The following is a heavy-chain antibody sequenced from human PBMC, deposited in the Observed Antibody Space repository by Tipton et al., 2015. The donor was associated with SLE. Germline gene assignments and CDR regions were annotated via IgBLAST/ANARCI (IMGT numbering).Heavy chain of an antibody. Sequence: QVQLVQSGAEVRKPGASVTVSCKASGYIFAAYDINWVRQAAGQGLEWMGWVNTYTGITSYGQRFQGRASLTKGTSTSTAYMELKSLRSDDTAVYYCARDTKAARPGWFDPWGQGTLVTVRS. CDR1: GYIFAAYD. D-gene: IGHD6-6*01. CDR3: ARDTKAARPGWFDP. CDR2: VNTYTGIT. J-gene: IGHJ5*02. V-gene: IGHV1-18*04.